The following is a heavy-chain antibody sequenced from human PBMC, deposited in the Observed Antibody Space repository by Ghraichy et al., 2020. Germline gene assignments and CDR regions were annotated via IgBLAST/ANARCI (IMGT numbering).Heavy chain of an antibody. J-gene: IGHJ6*02. CDR3: ARLYNWNDYGYYYGMDV. CDR1: GFTFSSYW. V-gene: IGHV3-7*01. Sequence: GPLRLSCAASGFTFSSYWMSWVRQAPGKGLEWVANIKQDGSEKYYVDSVKGRFTISRDNAKNSLYLQMNSLRAEDTAVYYCARLYNWNDYGYYYGMDVWGQGTTVTVSS. CDR2: IKQDGSEK. D-gene: IGHD1-20*01.